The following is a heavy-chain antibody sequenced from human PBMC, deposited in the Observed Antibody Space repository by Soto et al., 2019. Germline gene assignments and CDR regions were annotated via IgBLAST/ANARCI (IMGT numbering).Heavy chain of an antibody. CDR2: INAGNGNT. V-gene: IGHV1-3*01. CDR3: ARGGAIYLADWLLSGAFDI. CDR1: GYTFTSYA. Sequence: ASVKVSCKASGYTFTSYAMHWVRQAPGQRLEWMGWINAGNGNTKYSQKFQGRVTINPDTSKNQFSLQLNSVTPEDTAVYYCARGGAIYLADWLLSGAFDIWGQGTMVTVSS. D-gene: IGHD3-9*01. J-gene: IGHJ3*02.